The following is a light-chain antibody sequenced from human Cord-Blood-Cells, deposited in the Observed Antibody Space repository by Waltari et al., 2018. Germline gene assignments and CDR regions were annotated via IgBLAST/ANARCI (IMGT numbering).Light chain of an antibody. CDR1: QSIISY. CDR3: QQSYSTPWT. J-gene: IGKJ1*01. CDR2: AAS. V-gene: IGKV1-39*01. Sequence: DIQMTQSPSSLSASVGDSVPITRRASQSIISYLKWYQQKPGKAPKLLIYAASSLQSGVPSRFSGSRSGTDFTLTISSLQPEDFATYYYQQSYSTPWTFGQGTKVEIK.